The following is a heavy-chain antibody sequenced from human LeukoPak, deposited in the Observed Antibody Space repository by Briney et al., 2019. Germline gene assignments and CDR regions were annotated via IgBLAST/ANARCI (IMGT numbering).Heavy chain of an antibody. CDR1: GGSISSYY. Sequence: SSETLSLTCSVSGGSISSYYWSWIRRPPGKGLEWIGYIYYSGSTNYNPSLKSRVTISVDTSKNQFSLKLSSVTAADTAVYYCARVGTYGSGSYLSWLDYWGQGTLVTVSS. CDR3: ARVGTYGSGSYLSWLDY. J-gene: IGHJ4*02. V-gene: IGHV4-59*01. D-gene: IGHD3-10*01. CDR2: IYYSGST.